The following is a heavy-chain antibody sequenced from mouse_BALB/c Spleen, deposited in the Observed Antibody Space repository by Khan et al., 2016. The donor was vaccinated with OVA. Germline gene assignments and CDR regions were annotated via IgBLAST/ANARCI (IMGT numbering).Heavy chain of an antibody. CDR1: GFSLPRYG. J-gene: IGHJ2*01. CDR2: IWAGGST. V-gene: IGHV2-9*02. Sequence: QVHLTESGPGLVAPSQSLSITCTVSGFSLPRYGVHWVRPPPGKGLEFLGVIWAGGSTNYNSALMSRLSISKDNSKSQVFLKMNSLQTDDTAMYYCARLEDIWGQGTTLTVSS. D-gene: IGHD1-3*01. CDR3: ARLEDI.